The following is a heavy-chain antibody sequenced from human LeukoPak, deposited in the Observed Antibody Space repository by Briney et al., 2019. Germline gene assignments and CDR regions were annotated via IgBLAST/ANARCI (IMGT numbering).Heavy chain of an antibody. D-gene: IGHD6-6*01. Sequence: ASVKVSCKASGYTFTGYYMHWVRQAPGQGPEWMGWINPNSGGTNYAQKFQGRVTMTRDTSISTAYMELSRLRSDDTAVYYCARDIEYSSSFDYWGQGTLVIVSS. CDR2: INPNSGGT. J-gene: IGHJ4*02. V-gene: IGHV1-2*02. CDR3: ARDIEYSSSFDY. CDR1: GYTFTGYY.